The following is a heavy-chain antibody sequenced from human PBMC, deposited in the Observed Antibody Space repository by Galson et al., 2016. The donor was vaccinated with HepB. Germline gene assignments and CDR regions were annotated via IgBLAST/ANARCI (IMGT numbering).Heavy chain of an antibody. CDR2: ISNSGDIK. CDR3: VKGSIGSGGLDV. V-gene: IGHV3-23*01. Sequence: SLRLSCAASGFTFINYGMTWVRRAPGKGLEWVSVISNSGDIKSYADSATGRFSISRDNSKNTLYLQMNSLGAEDTAIYYCVKGSIGSGGLDVWGPGTTVTVSS. CDR1: GFTFINYG. D-gene: IGHD2-15*01. J-gene: IGHJ6*01.